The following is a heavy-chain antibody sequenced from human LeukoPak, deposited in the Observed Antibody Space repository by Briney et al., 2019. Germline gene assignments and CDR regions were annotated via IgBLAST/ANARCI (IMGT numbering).Heavy chain of an antibody. J-gene: IGHJ3*02. CDR1: GGSISSGGYY. CDR3: ARPMIVGDDAFDI. Sequence: SETLSLTCTVSGGSISSGGYYWSWIRQHPGKGLEWIGYIYYSGSTHYNPSLKSRVTISVDTSKNQFSLKLSSVTAADTAVYYCARPMIVGDDAFDIWGQGTMVTVSS. V-gene: IGHV4-31*03. D-gene: IGHD3-22*01. CDR2: IYYSGST.